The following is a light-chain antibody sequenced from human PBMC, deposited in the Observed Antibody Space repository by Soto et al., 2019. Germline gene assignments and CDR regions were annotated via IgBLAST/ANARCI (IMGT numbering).Light chain of an antibody. CDR2: GVS. J-gene: IGKJ1*01. Sequence: ETVLTQSPGTLSLSPGVRATLSCRASQSVSSSSLAWYQHKSGQPPRLLIYGVSRRATGIPDRFNGNGSGTEFTLTISGLQPDDFASYYCQQYNSYSGMFGQGTKVDSK. V-gene: IGKV3-20*01. CDR1: QSVSSSS. CDR3: QQYNSYSGM.